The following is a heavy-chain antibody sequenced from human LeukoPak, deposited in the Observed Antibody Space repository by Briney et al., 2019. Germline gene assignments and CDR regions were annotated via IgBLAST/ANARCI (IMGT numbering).Heavy chain of an antibody. CDR1: GFTFSSYW. J-gene: IGHJ4*02. CDR3: AREGQQRHFDY. D-gene: IGHD6-13*01. Sequence: GGSLRLSCAASGFTFSSYWMSWVRQAPGKGLEWVANIKQDGSEKYYVDSVKGRFTISRDNAKNSLYLQMNSLRSDDTAVYYCAREGQQRHFDYWGQGTLVTVSS. CDR2: IKQDGSEK. V-gene: IGHV3-7*03.